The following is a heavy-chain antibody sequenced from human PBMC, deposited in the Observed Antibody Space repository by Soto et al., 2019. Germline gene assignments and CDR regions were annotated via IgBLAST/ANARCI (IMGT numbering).Heavy chain of an antibody. V-gene: IGHV3-74*01. CDR2: IDNDGSDT. Sequence: EVQLVESGGGLVQPGGSLRLSCTASGFTFSSYWIHWVRQAPGRGLVWLSRIDNDGSDTIYADSVKGRFTISRDNAKNTLYLQMNSLRAEDTALYYCVRGGYHHGFDIWGQGTVVTVSS. D-gene: IGHD3-22*01. J-gene: IGHJ3*02. CDR3: VRGGYHHGFDI. CDR1: GFTFSSYW.